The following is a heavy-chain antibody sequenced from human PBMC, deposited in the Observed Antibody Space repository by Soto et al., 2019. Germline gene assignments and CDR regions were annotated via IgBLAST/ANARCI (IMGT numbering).Heavy chain of an antibody. J-gene: IGHJ6*02. V-gene: IGHV1-3*01. CDR3: ARVGYHGSGYYYYGMDV. CDR2: INAGNGNT. D-gene: IGHD3-10*01. Sequence: ASVKVSCKASGYTFTSYAMHWVRQAPGQRLEWMGWINAGNGNTKYSQKFQGRVTITRDTSASTAYMELSSLRSEDTAVYYCARVGYHGSGYYYYGMDVWGQGTTVTVSS. CDR1: GYTFTSYA.